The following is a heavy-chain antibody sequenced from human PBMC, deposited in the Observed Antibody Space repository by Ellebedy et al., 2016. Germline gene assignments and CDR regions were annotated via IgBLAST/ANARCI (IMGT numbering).Heavy chain of an antibody. CDR2: ISGSGGST. CDR3: AKFPFGDLLYPLDY. V-gene: IGHV3-23*01. CDR1: GFTFSSYA. Sequence: GESLKISCAASGFTFSSYAMSWVRQAPGKGLEWVSAISGSGGSTHYADSVKGRFTISRDNSKHTMFLQMNSLRAEDTAVYYCAKFPFGDLLYPLDYWGQGTLVTVSS. D-gene: IGHD3-10*01. J-gene: IGHJ4*02.